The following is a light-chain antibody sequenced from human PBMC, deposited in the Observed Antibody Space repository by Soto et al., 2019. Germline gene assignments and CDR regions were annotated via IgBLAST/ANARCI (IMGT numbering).Light chain of an antibody. J-gene: IGKJ5*01. Sequence: EIVLTQSPATLSSFPGDRVTLSCRASQYINTRLAWYQHRPGQAPRLLISGASSRATGIPDRFGGSGSGTDYTLTITRLEPEDFAVYYCQQYGSSPPITFGQGTRLEIK. CDR2: GAS. V-gene: IGKV3-20*01. CDR1: QYINTR. CDR3: QQYGSSPPIT.